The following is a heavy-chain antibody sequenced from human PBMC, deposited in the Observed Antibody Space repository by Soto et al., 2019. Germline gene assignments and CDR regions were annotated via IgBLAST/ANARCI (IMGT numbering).Heavy chain of an antibody. CDR2: IYYNDDR. D-gene: IGHD5-12*01. Sequence: GSGPTLVNPTQTLTLTCTFSGFSFTTAGVAVGWIRQTPGGALERLTLIYYNDDRRLSPSLKTRLTITGDTSKNQVVLSLTNVDPGDTATYFCAHSDGGYEIIYFDFWGQGIPVTV. V-gene: IGHV2-5*01. CDR3: AHSDGGYEIIYFDF. J-gene: IGHJ4*02. CDR1: GFSFTTAGVA.